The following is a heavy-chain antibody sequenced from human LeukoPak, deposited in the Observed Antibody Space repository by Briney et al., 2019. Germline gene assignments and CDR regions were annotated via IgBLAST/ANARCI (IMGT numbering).Heavy chain of an antibody. V-gene: IGHV4-59*01. Sequence: PSETLSLTCTVSGGSISSYHWSWIRQPPGKGLEWIGYIYYSGSTNYNPSLKGRVTISIDTSKNQFSLKLSSVTAADTAVYYCARQTTEGFDPWGQGVLVTVSS. D-gene: IGHD4-17*01. CDR2: IYYSGST. J-gene: IGHJ5*02. CDR1: GGSISSYH. CDR3: ARQTTEGFDP.